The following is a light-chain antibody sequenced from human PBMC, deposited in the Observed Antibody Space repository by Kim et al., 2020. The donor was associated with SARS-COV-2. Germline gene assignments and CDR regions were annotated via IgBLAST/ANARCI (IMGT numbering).Light chain of an antibody. V-gene: IGKV3D-15*01. CDR2: GAS. J-gene: IGKJ5*01. CDR3: QQYAYWRA. Sequence: SLYPGESATLSCRAHQSISSSLACYQQEPGQAPRVLIYGASARATGVPARFSGSGSGTEFTLTISNLQSEDFAVYYCQQYAYWRAFGQGTRLEIK. CDR1: QSISSS.